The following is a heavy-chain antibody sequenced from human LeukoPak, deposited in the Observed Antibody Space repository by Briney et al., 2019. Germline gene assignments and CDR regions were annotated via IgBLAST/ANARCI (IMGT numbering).Heavy chain of an antibody. Sequence: GGSLRLSCAASGFTVSSNYMSWVRQAPGKGLEWVSVIYSGGSTYYADSVKGRFTISRDNSKNTLYLQMNSLRAEDTAVYYCAKDMSMIVVAPLDYWGQGTLVTVSS. J-gene: IGHJ4*02. CDR2: IYSGGST. V-gene: IGHV3-53*05. CDR1: GFTVSSNY. D-gene: IGHD3-22*01. CDR3: AKDMSMIVVAPLDY.